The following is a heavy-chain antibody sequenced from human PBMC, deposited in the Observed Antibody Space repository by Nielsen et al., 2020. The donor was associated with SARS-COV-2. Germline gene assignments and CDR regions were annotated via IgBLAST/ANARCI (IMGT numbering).Heavy chain of an antibody. D-gene: IGHD3-22*01. J-gene: IGHJ4*02. CDR2: IIPVFGTP. Sequence: SVKVSCKASGGTIRNYAISWVRQAPGQGLEWVGGIIPVFGTPNYAQKFQDRVTFTADESTDTAYMELSSLRSEDTAMYYCARPGAHSGYYPFDYWGQGTPVTVSS. CDR1: GGTIRNYA. V-gene: IGHV1-69*13. CDR3: ARPGAHSGYYPFDY.